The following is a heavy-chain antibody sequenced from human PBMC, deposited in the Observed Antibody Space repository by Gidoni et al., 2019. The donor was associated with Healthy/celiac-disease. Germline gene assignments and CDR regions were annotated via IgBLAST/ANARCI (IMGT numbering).Heavy chain of an antibody. CDR1: GGSISSSSYY. Sequence: QLQLQESGPGLVKPSETLSLTCTVSGGSISSSSYYWGWIRQPPGKGLEWIGSIYYSGSTYYNPSLKSRVTISVDTSKNQFSLKLSSVTAADTAVYYCARLEWFGELLSNWGQGTLVTVSS. V-gene: IGHV4-39*01. CDR2: IYYSGST. CDR3: ARLEWFGELLSN. J-gene: IGHJ4*02. D-gene: IGHD3-10*01.